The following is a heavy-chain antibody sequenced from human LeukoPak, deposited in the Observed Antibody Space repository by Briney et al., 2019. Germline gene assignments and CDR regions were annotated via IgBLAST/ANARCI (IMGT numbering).Heavy chain of an antibody. CDR1: GFTFDDYA. J-gene: IGHJ6*03. V-gene: IGHV3-43D*03. Sequence: GGSLGLSCAASGFTFDDYAMHWVRQAPGKGLEWVSLISWDGGSTYYADSVKGRFTISRDNSKNSLYLQMNSLRAEDTALYYCAKGGGYCSGGSCYEPDYYYMDVWGKGTTVTVSS. CDR3: AKGGGYCSGGSCYEPDYYYMDV. CDR2: ISWDGGST. D-gene: IGHD2-15*01.